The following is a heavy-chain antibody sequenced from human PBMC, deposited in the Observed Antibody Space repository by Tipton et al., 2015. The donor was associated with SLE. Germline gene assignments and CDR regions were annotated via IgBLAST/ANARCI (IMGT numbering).Heavy chain of an antibody. CDR3: AKGGGVVVIVPFQH. CDR2: IYSGGST. CDR1: GFTFSSYA. D-gene: IGHD2-21*01. Sequence: GSLRLSCAASGFTFSSYAMSWVRQAPGKGLEWVSVIYSGGSTYYADSVKGRFTISRDNSKNTLYLQMNSLRAEDTAVYYCAKGGGVVVIVPFQHWGQGTLVTVSS. J-gene: IGHJ1*01. V-gene: IGHV3-23*03.